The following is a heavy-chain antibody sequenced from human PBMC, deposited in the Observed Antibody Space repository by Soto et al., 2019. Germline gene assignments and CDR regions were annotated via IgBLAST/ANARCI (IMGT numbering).Heavy chain of an antibody. CDR3: ATEPRSYDYFCGRQNDN. CDR1: GFTFSSYG. D-gene: IGHD3-16*01. V-gene: IGHV3-33*01. J-gene: IGHJ4*02. CDR2: IWYDGTNK. Sequence: QVQLVESGGDVVQPGRSLRLSCAASGFTFSSYGMHWVRQAPGKGLEWVAVIWYDGTNKYYADSVKGRFTISRDNSKNTLYLQMNSLRAEDTALYYCATEPRSYDYFCGRQNDNWGQGTPVTVSS.